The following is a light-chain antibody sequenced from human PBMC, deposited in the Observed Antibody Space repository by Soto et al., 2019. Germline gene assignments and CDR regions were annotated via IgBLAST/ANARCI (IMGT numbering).Light chain of an antibody. CDR3: QQYGSSPPD. CDR2: GAS. Sequence: EIVLTQSPGTLSLSPGERATLSCRASQSFSSSYLAWYQQKPGQAPRLLIYGASSRATGIPDRFSGSGSGTDFTLTISRLEPEDFAVYYCQQYGSSPPDFGGGTKVDI. V-gene: IGKV3-20*01. CDR1: QSFSSSY. J-gene: IGKJ4*01.